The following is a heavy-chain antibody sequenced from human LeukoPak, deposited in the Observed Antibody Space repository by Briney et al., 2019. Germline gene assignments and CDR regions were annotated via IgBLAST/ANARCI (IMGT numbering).Heavy chain of an antibody. Sequence: ASVKVSCKVSGYTLTELSMHWVRQAPGKGLEWMGGFDPEDGETIYAQKFQGRVTMTEDTSTSTAYMELRSLRSDDTAVYYCARDGCSGGSCWFDPWGQGTLVTVSS. CDR1: GYTLTELS. CDR2: FDPEDGET. V-gene: IGHV1-24*01. J-gene: IGHJ5*02. D-gene: IGHD2-15*01. CDR3: ARDGCSGGSCWFDP.